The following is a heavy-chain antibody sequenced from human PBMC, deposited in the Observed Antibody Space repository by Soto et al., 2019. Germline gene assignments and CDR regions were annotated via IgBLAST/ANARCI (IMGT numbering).Heavy chain of an antibody. CDR3: ASDLSGRADV. D-gene: IGHD3-10*01. J-gene: IGHJ6*02. Sequence: GGSLRLSCAASGFTFSSYWMHWVRQAPGRGLVWVSRMNEDGGTTDYADSVKGRFTISRDNAKNTLYLQMNSLRVEDTAVYYCASDLSGRADVWGQGTTVTVSS. CDR2: MNEDGGTT. CDR1: GFTFSSYW. V-gene: IGHV3-74*01.